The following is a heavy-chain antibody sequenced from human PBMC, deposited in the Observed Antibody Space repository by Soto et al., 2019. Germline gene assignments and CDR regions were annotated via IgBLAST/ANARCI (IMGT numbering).Heavy chain of an antibody. J-gene: IGHJ4*02. Sequence: SLRLSCASSGFTFSSYSMNWVRQAPGKGLEWVSYISSSSRYIYYADSVKGRFTISRDNAKNSLFLQMDSLGAEDTAIYYCARGVGFCSSSRCSPGYYFDDWGPGTQVTVSS. D-gene: IGHD2-2*01. CDR1: GFTFSSYS. CDR2: ISSSSRYI. CDR3: ARGVGFCSSSRCSPGYYFDD. V-gene: IGHV3-21*01.